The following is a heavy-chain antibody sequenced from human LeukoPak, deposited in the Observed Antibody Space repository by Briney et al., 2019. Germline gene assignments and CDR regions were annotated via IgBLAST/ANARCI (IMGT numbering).Heavy chain of an antibody. CDR1: GYSFTGHY. Sequence: ASVKVSCMSSGYSFTGHYMHWVRQGPGQGLEWMGWIHPNGGRTNYAPKFQGRVTMTRDTSVTTDYMELSWLTSDDTAVYYCTRDHNWGADYWGQGTLITVSS. D-gene: IGHD7-27*01. J-gene: IGHJ4*02. CDR3: TRDHNWGADY. CDR2: IHPNGGRT. V-gene: IGHV1-2*02.